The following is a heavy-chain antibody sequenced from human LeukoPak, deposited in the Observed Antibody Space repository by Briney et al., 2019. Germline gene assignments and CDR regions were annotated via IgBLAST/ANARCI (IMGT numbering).Heavy chain of an antibody. Sequence: PGGSLRLSCAASGFTFTSYAMNWVRQAPGKGLEWVSSISSSSRDINYADSVKGRFTISRDNAWNSLYLQMNSLRAEDTAVYYCARDPGRSPAAKWAYYYYGMDVWGQGTTVTVSS. CDR1: GFTFTSYA. V-gene: IGHV3-21*01. CDR3: ARDPGRSPAAKWAYYYYGMDV. J-gene: IGHJ6*02. CDR2: ISSSSRDI. D-gene: IGHD2-2*01.